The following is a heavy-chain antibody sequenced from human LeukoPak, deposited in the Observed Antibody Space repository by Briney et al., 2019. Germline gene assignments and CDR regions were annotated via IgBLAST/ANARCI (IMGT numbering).Heavy chain of an antibody. CDR2: ISSSSSYI. V-gene: IGHV3-21*04. CDR1: GFTFSSYS. J-gene: IGHJ4*02. CDR3: AKGRKRTTVTTFDY. D-gene: IGHD4-17*01. Sequence: PGGSLRLSCAASGFTFSSYSMNWVRQAPGKGLEWVSSISSSSSYIYYADSVKGRFTISRDNAKNSLYLQMNSLRAEDTAVYYCAKGRKRTTVTTFDYWGQGTLVTVSS.